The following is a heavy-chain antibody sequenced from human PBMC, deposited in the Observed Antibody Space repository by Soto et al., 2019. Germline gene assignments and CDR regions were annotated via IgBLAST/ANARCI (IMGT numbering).Heavy chain of an antibody. D-gene: IGHD6-19*01. V-gene: IGHV3-15*01. Sequence: EVQLVESGGGLVKPGGSLRLSCAASGFTFSNAWMSWVRQAPGKGLEWVGRIKSKTDGGTTDYAAPVKGRFTISRDDSKNTLYLQMNSLKTEDTAVYYCTTDSRPHSSGWYWGQGTLVTVSS. J-gene: IGHJ4*02. CDR3: TTDSRPHSSGWY. CDR1: GFTFSNAW. CDR2: IKSKTDGGTT.